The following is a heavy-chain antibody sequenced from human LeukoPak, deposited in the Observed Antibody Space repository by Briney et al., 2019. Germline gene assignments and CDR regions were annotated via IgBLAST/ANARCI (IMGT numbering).Heavy chain of an antibody. CDR1: GYTFTSYY. D-gene: IGHD6-13*01. Sequence: ASVKVSCKASGYTFTSYYMHWVRQAPGQGLEWMGIINPSGGSTSYAQKFQGRVTMTRDMSTSTVYMELSSLRSEDTAVYYCARGLGSSSSSRTNWFDPWGQGTLVTVSS. CDR2: INPSGGST. V-gene: IGHV1-46*01. CDR3: ARGLGSSSSSRTNWFDP. J-gene: IGHJ5*02.